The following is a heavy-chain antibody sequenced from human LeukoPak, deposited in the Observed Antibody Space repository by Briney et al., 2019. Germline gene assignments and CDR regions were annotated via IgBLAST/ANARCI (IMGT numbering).Heavy chain of an antibody. Sequence: PSETLSLTCTVSGGYIRSYYWSWIRQPPGKGLEWIGYIYYSGSTNYNPSLKSRVTISVDTSKKQLSLKLSPVTAADTAVYYCARVYYSSSYDYWYFDLWGRGTLVTVSS. CDR3: ARVYYSSSYDYWYFDL. CDR1: GGYIRSYY. J-gene: IGHJ2*01. D-gene: IGHD6-13*01. V-gene: IGHV4-59*01. CDR2: IYYSGST.